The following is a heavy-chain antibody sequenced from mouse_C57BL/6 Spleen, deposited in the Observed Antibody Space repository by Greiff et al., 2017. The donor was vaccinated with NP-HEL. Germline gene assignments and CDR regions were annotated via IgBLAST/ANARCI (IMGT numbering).Heavy chain of an antibody. CDR1: GFSLSTFGMG. CDR2: IWWDDDK. Sequence: QVTLKVCGPGILQPSQTLSLTCSFSGFSLSTFGMGVGWIRQPSGKGLEWLAHIWWDDDKYYNPALKSRLTISKDTSKNQVFLKIANVDTADTATYYCARMAYYYGSSTPVFDVWGTGTTVTVSS. V-gene: IGHV8-8*01. J-gene: IGHJ1*03. CDR3: ARMAYYYGSSTPVFDV. D-gene: IGHD1-1*01.